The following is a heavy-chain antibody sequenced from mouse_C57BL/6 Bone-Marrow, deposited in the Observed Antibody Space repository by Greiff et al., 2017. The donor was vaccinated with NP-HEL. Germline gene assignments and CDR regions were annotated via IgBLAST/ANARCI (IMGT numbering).Heavy chain of an antibody. CDR1: GYTFTSYG. CDR3: ARLYYYGSSYRYFDV. Sequence: QVQLKQSGAELARPGASVKLSCKASGYTFTSYGISWVKQRTGQGLEWIGEIYPRSGNTYYNEKFKGKATLTADKSSSTAYMELRSLTSEDSAVYFCARLYYYGSSYRYFDVWGTGTTVTVSS. D-gene: IGHD1-1*01. J-gene: IGHJ1*03. V-gene: IGHV1-81*01. CDR2: IYPRSGNT.